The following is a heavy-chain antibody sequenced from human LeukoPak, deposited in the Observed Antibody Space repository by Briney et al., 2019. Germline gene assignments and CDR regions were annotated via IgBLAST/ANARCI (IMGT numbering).Heavy chain of an antibody. J-gene: IGHJ5*02. D-gene: IGHD6-19*01. CDR2: IYTSGST. CDR3: ARDWAKYSSGAFDP. V-gene: IGHV4-4*07. CDR1: GGSISSYY. Sequence: SETLSLTCTVSGGSISSYYWSWIRQPAGKGLEWIGRIYTSGSTNYNPSLKSRVTMSVDTSKNQFSLKLSSVTAADTAVYYCARDWAKYSSGAFDPWGQGTLVTVPS.